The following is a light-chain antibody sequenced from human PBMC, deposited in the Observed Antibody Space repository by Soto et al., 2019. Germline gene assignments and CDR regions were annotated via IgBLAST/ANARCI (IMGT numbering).Light chain of an antibody. CDR3: SSYPSSRTYV. V-gene: IGLV2-14*01. CDR2: GVS. CDR1: SSDLGTLNS. Sequence: QSALTQPASVSGSPGQSITISCTESSSDLGTLNSVSWYQQHPGKAPKLMIFGVSVRPSGVSNRFSGSTFGNTASLTISGLQAKDEADYYCSSYPSSRTYVFGSWTKLTVL. J-gene: IGLJ1*01.